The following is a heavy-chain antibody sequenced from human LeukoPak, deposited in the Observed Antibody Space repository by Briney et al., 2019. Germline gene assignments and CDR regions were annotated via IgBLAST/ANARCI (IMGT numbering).Heavy chain of an antibody. Sequence: PSETLSLTCTVSGGSISSSSYYWGWIRQPPGKGLECIGSIYYSGSTNYNPSLKSRVTISVDTSKNQFSLKLSSVTAADTAVYYCARVDSNNWYDSRGYFDYWGQGTLVTVSS. J-gene: IGHJ4*02. V-gene: IGHV4-39*07. CDR3: ARVDSNNWYDSRGYFDY. CDR2: IYYSGST. D-gene: IGHD6-13*01. CDR1: GGSISSSSYY.